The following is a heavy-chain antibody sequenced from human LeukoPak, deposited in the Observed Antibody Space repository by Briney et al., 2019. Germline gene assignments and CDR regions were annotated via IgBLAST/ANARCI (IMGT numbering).Heavy chain of an antibody. CDR3: AKSNGYGLIDI. V-gene: IGHV4-4*07. D-gene: IGHD3-22*01. CDR1: GDSINNYY. CDR2: ISKSGNT. J-gene: IGHJ3*02. Sequence: PSETLSLTCSVSGDSINNYYWSWMRQPAGKGLEWIGRISKSGNTNYNPSLKSRVTMSVDTSKNQFSLKLNSVTAADTAVYYCAKSNGYGLIDIWGQGTMVTVSS.